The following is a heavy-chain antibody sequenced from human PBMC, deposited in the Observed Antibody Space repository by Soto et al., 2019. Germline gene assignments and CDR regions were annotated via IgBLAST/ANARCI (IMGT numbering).Heavy chain of an antibody. CDR3: ARGRGTGPYPHDFQP. Sequence: QVQLQESGPGLVKPSQTLSLTCTASGGSISSGGYYWSWMRQHPGKGLEWIGYIYYSGGSYYNPSPGSRVTIXXDXSXXQFSLKLSSVTAADTAVYYCARGRGTGPYPHDFQPWGQGALVTVSS. V-gene: IGHV4-31*03. CDR1: GGSISSGGYY. D-gene: IGHD3-16*01. J-gene: IGHJ1*01. CDR2: IYYSGGS.